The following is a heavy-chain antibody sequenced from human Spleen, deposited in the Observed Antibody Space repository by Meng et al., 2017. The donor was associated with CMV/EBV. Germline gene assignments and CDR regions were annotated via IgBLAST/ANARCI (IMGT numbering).Heavy chain of an antibody. CDR2: VTPFSGAT. V-gene: IGHV1-2*02. Sequence: ASVKVSCKASGYTFTGYYMHRLRQAPGKRLEWKGWVTPFSGATIYAQGCQGRVTMTSDTSINTAYVELSGLRSYDTAVYYCATAREAGMAMAPTRRIFDSWCQGTLVTVSS. J-gene: IGHJ4*02. CDR1: GYTFTGYY. CDR3: ATAREAGMAMAPTRRIFDS. D-gene: IGHD1-1*01.